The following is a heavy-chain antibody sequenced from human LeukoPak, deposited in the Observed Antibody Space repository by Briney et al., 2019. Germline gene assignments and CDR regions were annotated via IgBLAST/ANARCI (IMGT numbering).Heavy chain of an antibody. D-gene: IGHD6-13*01. CDR3: AKDLIAAAELGWFDP. CDR1: GFTFDDYA. CDR2: ISGSGGST. J-gene: IGHJ5*02. Sequence: GGSLRLSCAASGFTFDDYAMHWVRQAPGKGLEWVSAISGSGGSTYYADSVKGRFTISRDNSKNTLYLQMNSLRAEDTAVYYCAKDLIAAAELGWFDPWGQGTLVTVSS. V-gene: IGHV3-23*01.